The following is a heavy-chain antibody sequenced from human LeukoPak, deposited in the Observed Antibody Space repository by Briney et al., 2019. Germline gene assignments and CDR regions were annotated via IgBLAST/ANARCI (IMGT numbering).Heavy chain of an antibody. Sequence: ASVKVSCKASGYTFTSYGISWVRQAPGQGFEWMGWISAYNGNTNYAQKLQGRVTMTTDTSTSTAYMELRSLRSDDTAVYYCAREDGDYGTYYYGMDVWGQGTTVTVSS. V-gene: IGHV1-18*01. J-gene: IGHJ6*02. CDR2: ISAYNGNT. CDR1: GYTFTSYG. CDR3: AREDGDYGTYYYGMDV. D-gene: IGHD4-17*01.